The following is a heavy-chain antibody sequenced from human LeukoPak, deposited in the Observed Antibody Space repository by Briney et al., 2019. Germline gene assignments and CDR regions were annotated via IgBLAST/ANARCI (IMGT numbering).Heavy chain of an antibody. J-gene: IGHJ4*02. CDR1: GFTFRNYG. D-gene: IGHD2-21*01. CDR2: VLYDGSNK. V-gene: IGHV3-30*18. CDR3: AKGDSSGAFDY. Sequence: PGGSLRLSCQASGFTFRNYGMHWVRQAPGKGLEWVAVVLYDGSNKYYADPVKGRFTISRDQSKNTLSLQMNSLRTEDTAVYYCAKGDSSGAFDYWGQGTLVTVSS.